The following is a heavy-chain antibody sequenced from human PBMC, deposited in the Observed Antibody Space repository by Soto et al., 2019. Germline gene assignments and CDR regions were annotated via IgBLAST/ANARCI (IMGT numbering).Heavy chain of an antibody. V-gene: IGHV3-23*01. Sequence: GGSLRLSCAASGFTFSSYAMSWVRQAPGKGLEWVSAIRGSGDKTYYTDSVKGRFTISRDNSKNTLYLQMNSLRAEDTAVYYCAKDGKIAAAGTWVKYFDYWGQGTLVTVSS. CDR2: IRGSGDKT. CDR1: GFTFSSYA. J-gene: IGHJ4*02. CDR3: AKDGKIAAAGTWVKYFDY. D-gene: IGHD6-13*01.